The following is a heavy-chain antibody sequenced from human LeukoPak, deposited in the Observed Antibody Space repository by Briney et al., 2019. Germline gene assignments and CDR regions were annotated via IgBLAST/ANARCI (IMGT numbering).Heavy chain of an antibody. Sequence: GGSLRLSCGAYGFNFRDYYMDWVRQAPGKGLEWVGRIRNKANKYITDYAASVEGRFTISRDDSKNSLSLQMRSLKTGDTAVYYCAGVTARSIDYWGQGTLVTVSS. D-gene: IGHD2-21*02. CDR3: AGVTARSIDY. CDR1: GFNFRDYY. J-gene: IGHJ4*02. CDR2: IRNKANKYIT. V-gene: IGHV3-72*01.